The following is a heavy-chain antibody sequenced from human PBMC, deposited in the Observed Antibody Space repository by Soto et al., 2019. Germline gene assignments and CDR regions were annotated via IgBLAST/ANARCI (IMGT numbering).Heavy chain of an antibody. CDR2: INHSGST. CDR1: GWSFTGYY. Sequence: SETLSLTCAVYGWSFTGYYGRWIRQPARKGLEWIGEINHSGSTNYNPPLKSRVTISVDTSKNQFSLKLSSVTAADTAVYYCARVTMVRGVIISGYYYYGMDVWGQGTTVT. CDR3: ARVTMVRGVIISGYYYYGMDV. V-gene: IGHV4-34*01. D-gene: IGHD3-10*01. J-gene: IGHJ6*02.